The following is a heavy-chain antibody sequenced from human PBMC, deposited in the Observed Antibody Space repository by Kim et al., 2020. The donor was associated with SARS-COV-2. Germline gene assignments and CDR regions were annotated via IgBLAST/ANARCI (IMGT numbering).Heavy chain of an antibody. CDR1: GFTFTSYG. Sequence: GGSLRLSCAASGFTFTSYGMNWVRQAAGKGLEWISYISGGSGTINYADSVRGRFTVSRDNAKNSLYLQMSTLRDDDTAIYYCARGGAARPDYWGQGTLVT. J-gene: IGHJ4*02. CDR2: ISGGSGTI. V-gene: IGHV3-48*02. CDR3: ARGGAARPDY. D-gene: IGHD6-6*01.